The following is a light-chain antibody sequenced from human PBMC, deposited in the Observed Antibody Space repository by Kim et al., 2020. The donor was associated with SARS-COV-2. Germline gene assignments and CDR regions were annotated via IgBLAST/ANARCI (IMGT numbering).Light chain of an antibody. CDR1: QSVRSSY. CDR2: GAT. J-gene: IGKJ1*01. CDR3: QQCTSSPT. V-gene: IGKV3-20*01. Sequence: LSPGERATLSCRASQSVRSSYLAWYQQKPGQAPRLLIYGATTPATGIPDRFSGSGSETDFTLTISSLEPEDFAVYYCQQCTSSPTFGQGTKVDIK.